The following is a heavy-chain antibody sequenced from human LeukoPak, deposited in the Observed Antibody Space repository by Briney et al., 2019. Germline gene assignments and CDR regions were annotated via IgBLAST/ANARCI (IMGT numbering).Heavy chain of an antibody. J-gene: IGHJ6*02. CDR3: ARDRGAAAGHYYYYGMDV. D-gene: IGHD6-13*01. V-gene: IGHV1-18*01. CDR2: ISAYNGNT. Sequence: GSSVKVSCKASGGTFSSYGISWVRQAPGQGLEWMGWISAYNGNTNYAQKLQGRVTMTTDTSTSTAYMELRSLRSDDTAVYYCARDRGAAAGHYYYYGMDVWGQGTTVTVSS. CDR1: GGTFSSYG.